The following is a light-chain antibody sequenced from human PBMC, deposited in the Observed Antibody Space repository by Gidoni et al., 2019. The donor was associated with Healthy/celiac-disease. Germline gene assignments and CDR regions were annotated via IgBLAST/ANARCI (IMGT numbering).Light chain of an antibody. J-gene: IGLJ3*02. V-gene: IGLV2-14*04. CDR2: DVS. CDR3: SSYTSSSTRV. CDR1: SSDVGGYNY. Sequence: VSGSPGQSITIYCTGTSSDVGGYNYVSWYQQHPGKAPKLMIYDVSNRPSGVSTRFSGSKSGNTASLTISGLQAEDEADYYCSSYTSSSTRVFGGGTKLTVL.